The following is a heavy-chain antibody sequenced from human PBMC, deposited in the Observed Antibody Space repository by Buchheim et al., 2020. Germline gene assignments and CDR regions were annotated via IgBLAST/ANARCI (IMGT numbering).Heavy chain of an antibody. J-gene: IGHJ4*02. Sequence: QVQLVESGGGVVQPGRSLRLSCAASGFTFSSYAMNWVRQAPGKGLEWVAVISYDGSNKYYADSVKGRFTISRDNSNNTLYLLMNSLRAEDTAVYYCARGPVDTAMAFDYWGQGTL. CDR1: GFTFSSYA. CDR3: ARGPVDTAMAFDY. V-gene: IGHV3-30-3*01. CDR2: ISYDGSNK. D-gene: IGHD5-18*01.